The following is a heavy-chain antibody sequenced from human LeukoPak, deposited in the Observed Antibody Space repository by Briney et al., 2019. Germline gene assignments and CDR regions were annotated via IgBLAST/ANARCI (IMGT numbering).Heavy chain of an antibody. D-gene: IGHD3-16*02. Sequence: ASVKVSCKASGYTFTSYGISWVRQAPGQGLEWMGWISAYNGNTSYAQKLQGRVTMTTDTSTSTAYMELRSLRSDDTAVYYCARGKYYDYVWGSYRLSYFDYWGQGTLVTVSS. J-gene: IGHJ4*02. CDR3: ARGKYYDYVWGSYRLSYFDY. CDR1: GYTFTSYG. V-gene: IGHV1-18*01. CDR2: ISAYNGNT.